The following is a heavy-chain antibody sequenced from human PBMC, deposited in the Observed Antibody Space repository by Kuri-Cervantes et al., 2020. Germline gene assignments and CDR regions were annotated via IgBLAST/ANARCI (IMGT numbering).Heavy chain of an antibody. CDR1: GFTFSNYG. V-gene: IGHV3-7*01. D-gene: IGHD3-3*01. J-gene: IGHJ4*02. Sequence: GESLKISCAASGFTFSNYGMHWVRQAPGKGLEWVANIKQDGSEKYYVDSVKGRFTISRDNAKNSLYLQMNSPRAEDTAVYYCARGPNLFRITIFGGPPPHFDYWGQGTLVTVSS. CDR2: IKQDGSEK. CDR3: ARGPNLFRITIFGGPPPHFDY.